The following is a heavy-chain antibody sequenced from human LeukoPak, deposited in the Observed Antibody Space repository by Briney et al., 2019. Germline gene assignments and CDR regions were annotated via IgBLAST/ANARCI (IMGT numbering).Heavy chain of an antibody. V-gene: IGHV3-30-3*01. CDR2: ISYDGSYK. D-gene: IGHD6-19*01. CDR1: GFTFSSYA. Sequence: GGSLRLSCAASGFTFSSYAMHWVRQAPGKGLEWVAVISYDGSYKYYADSVKGRFTISRDDSKNTLYLQMNSLRAEDTAVYYCARDPRQYSSGWYYFDYWGQGTLVTVSS. CDR3: ARDPRQYSSGWYYFDY. J-gene: IGHJ4*02.